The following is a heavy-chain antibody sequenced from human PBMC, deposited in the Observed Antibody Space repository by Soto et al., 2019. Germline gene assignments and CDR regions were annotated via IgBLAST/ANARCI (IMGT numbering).Heavy chain of an antibody. J-gene: IGHJ6*02. CDR3: ARELWNYNWNDKGVNGMDV. CDR2: IYHSGST. D-gene: IGHD1-20*01. Sequence: QVQLQESGPGLVKPSGTLSLTCAVSGGSISSSNWWSWVRQPPGKGLEWIGEIYHSGSTNYNPSLTSRVTISVDKSKNQFSLKLSSVTAADTAVYYCARELWNYNWNDKGVNGMDVWGQGTTVTVSS. CDR1: GGSISSSNW. V-gene: IGHV4-4*02.